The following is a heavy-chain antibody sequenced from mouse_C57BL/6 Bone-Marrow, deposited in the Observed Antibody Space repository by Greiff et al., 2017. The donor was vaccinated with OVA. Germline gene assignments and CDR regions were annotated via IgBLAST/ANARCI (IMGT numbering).Heavy chain of an antibody. D-gene: IGHD1-1*01. V-gene: IGHV5-17*01. Sequence: EVQLQESGGGLVKPGGSLKLSCAASGFTFSDYGMHWVRQAPEKGLEWVAYISSGSSTIYYADTVKGRFTISRDNAKNTLFLQMTSLRSEDTAVYYCAILYYGSSYDYFDYGGQGTTLTVSA. J-gene: IGHJ2*01. CDR1: GFTFSDYG. CDR3: AILYYGSSYDYFDY. CDR2: ISSGSSTI.